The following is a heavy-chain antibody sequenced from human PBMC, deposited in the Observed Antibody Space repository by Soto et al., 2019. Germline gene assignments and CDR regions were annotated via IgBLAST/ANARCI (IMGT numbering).Heavy chain of an antibody. J-gene: IGHJ6*02. CDR2: ISSSSTYI. Sequence: LRLSCAASGFTFSSYTMNWVRQAPGKGLQWVSSISSSSTYIYYADSVKGRFTISRDNAKNSLFLQMNSLRAEDTAVYYCASALGLPYYYYGMDVWGQGTTVTVSS. CDR3: ASALGLPYYYYGMDV. V-gene: IGHV3-21*01. CDR1: GFTFSSYT. D-gene: IGHD5-12*01.